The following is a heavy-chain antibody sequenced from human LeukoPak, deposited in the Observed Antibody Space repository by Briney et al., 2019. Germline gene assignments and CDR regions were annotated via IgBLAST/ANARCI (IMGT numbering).Heavy chain of an antibody. CDR3: ARGPPPYTEGDLFYYYGLDV. V-gene: IGHV1-69*01. CDR1: GGSFSNYA. D-gene: IGHD3-16*01. CDR2: IVPILSTT. J-gene: IGHJ6*02. Sequence: SVKVSCKASGGSFSNYAISWVRQAPGQGLEWMGGIVPILSTTNYARKFQGRVTMTAGESTSTAYMELSSLRSDDTAVYYCARGPPPYTEGDLFYYYGLDVWGQGTAVTVSS.